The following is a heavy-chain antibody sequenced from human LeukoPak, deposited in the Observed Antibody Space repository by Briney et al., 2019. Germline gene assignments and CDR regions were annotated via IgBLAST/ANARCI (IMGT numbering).Heavy chain of an antibody. J-gene: IGHJ4*02. CDR3: AKINGGWSFIDY. Sequence: GGSLRLSCATSGFTLRSYGVSWVRQAPGKGLEWVAFTRHDTNDKYYAESVRGRFTISRDNSKNTVYLQMNSLRVEDTAIYYCAKINGGWSFIDYWGQGTLVTVSS. CDR1: GFTLRSYG. CDR2: TRHDTNDK. V-gene: IGHV3-30*02. D-gene: IGHD1-26*01.